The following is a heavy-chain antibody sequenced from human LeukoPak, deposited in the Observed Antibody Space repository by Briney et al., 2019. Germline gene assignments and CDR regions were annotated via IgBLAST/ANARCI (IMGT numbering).Heavy chain of an antibody. CDR2: IYPGDSDT. CDR3: ARLPLACSACYVSY. Sequence: GASPNTSSKCSGCFFTYYWIGLVRQMAGKREERVGLIYPGDSDTRNSPSFQGQVIISADKSISTAYLQWSSLKASNTAMYYCARLPLACSACYVSYWGQGTLVTVSS. CDR1: GCFFTYYW. D-gene: IGHD2-2*01. V-gene: IGHV5-51*01. J-gene: IGHJ4*02.